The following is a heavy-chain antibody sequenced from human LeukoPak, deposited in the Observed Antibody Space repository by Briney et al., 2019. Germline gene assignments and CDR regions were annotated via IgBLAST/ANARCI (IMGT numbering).Heavy chain of an antibody. CDR1: GGSISSGGYY. Sequence: SETLSLTCTVSGGSISSGGYYWSWIRQHPGKGLEWIGYIYYSGSTYYNPSLKSRVTISVDTSKNQFSLKLSSVTAADTAVYYCARDRRTVTVDAFDIWGQGTMVTVSS. V-gene: IGHV4-31*03. CDR2: IYYSGST. D-gene: IGHD4-17*01. J-gene: IGHJ3*02. CDR3: ARDRRTVTVDAFDI.